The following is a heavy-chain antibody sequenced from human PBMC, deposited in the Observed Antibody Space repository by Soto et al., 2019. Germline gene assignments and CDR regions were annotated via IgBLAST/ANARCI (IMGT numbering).Heavy chain of an antibody. CDR3: ARVVESSTRRPHFFDY. CDR1: GGSVSSGSYY. Sequence: KPSETLSLTCTVSGGSVSSGSYYWSWIRQPPGKGLEWIGYIYYSGSTNYNPSLKGRVTISVDTSKNQFSLKLSSVTAADTAVYYCARVVESSTRRPHFFDYWGQGTLVTVSS. V-gene: IGHV4-61*01. CDR2: IYYSGST. J-gene: IGHJ4*02. D-gene: IGHD3-3*02.